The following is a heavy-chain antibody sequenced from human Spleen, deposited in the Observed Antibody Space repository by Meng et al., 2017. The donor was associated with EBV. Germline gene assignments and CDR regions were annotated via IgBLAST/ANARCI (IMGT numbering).Heavy chain of an antibody. Sequence: QVQLQESGPGLVKPSETLSLTCTVSGGSVSSGDYYWSWIRQPPGKRLEWIGYIYYSGSTNYNPSLKSRVTISVATSKNQFSLKLSSVTAADTAVYYCARSSYYWYFDLWGRGTLVTVSS. CDR3: ARSSYYWYFDL. D-gene: IGHD2-2*01. CDR1: GGSVSSGDYY. J-gene: IGHJ2*01. CDR2: IYYSGST. V-gene: IGHV4-61*08.